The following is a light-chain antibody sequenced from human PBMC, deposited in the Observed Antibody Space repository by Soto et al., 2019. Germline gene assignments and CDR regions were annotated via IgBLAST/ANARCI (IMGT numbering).Light chain of an antibody. Sequence: EIVLTQSPDTLSLSPGERVTLSCRASQSVRSNYLAWYQQKPGQAPRFLIYDASSRATGIPDRFSGSGSGTDFTLTISRLEPEDFAVYYCQQYSSSPLTFGGGTKVEIK. CDR3: QQYSSSPLT. V-gene: IGKV3-20*01. CDR1: QSVRSNY. J-gene: IGKJ4*01. CDR2: DAS.